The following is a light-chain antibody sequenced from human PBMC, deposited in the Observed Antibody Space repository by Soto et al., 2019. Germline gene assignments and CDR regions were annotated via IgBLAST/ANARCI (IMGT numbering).Light chain of an antibody. Sequence: DIQMTQSPSSLSASVGDRVTITCRASQSISSYLNWYQQKPGKAPKLLIYAASSLQSGVPSRFSGSRSGPDFTLTIRSLQPEDFATYYCQQSYSSPPTFGQGTKVDIK. CDR3: QQSYSSPPT. J-gene: IGKJ1*01. CDR1: QSISSY. CDR2: AAS. V-gene: IGKV1-39*01.